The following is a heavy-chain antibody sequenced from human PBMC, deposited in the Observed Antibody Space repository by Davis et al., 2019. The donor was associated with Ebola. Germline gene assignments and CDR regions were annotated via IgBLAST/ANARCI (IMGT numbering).Heavy chain of an antibody. CDR1: GYTFKNSA. V-gene: IGHV1-18*01. CDR2: ISAYNGNT. D-gene: IGHD1-26*01. Sequence: ASVKVSCKASGYTFKNSAISWVRQAPGQGLEWMGWISAYNGNTAYAQILQGRVTMTTDTSTGPAYMGLRGLRSDDTAVYFCARTSIVGTTTTASDIWGQGTMVTVSS. CDR3: ARTSIVGTTTTASDI. J-gene: IGHJ3*02.